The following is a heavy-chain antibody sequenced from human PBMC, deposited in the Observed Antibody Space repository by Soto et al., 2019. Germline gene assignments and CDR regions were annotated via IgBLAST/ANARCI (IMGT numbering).Heavy chain of an antibody. CDR2: INSDGSTT. Sequence: EVQLVESGGGLVQPGGSLRLSCVGSGFTFSTYWMHWVRQAPGKGLVWVSRINSDGSTTNYADSVKGRFTISRDNAKNTLYLQMNSLRAEVTAVYYCARDAYYDMGVWGRGTTVTVSS. CDR3: ARDAYYDMGV. V-gene: IGHV3-74*01. J-gene: IGHJ6*02. CDR1: GFTFSTYW.